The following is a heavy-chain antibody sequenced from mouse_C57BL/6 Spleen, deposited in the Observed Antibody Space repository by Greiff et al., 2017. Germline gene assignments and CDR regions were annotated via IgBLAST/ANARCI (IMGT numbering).Heavy chain of an antibody. V-gene: IGHV1-55*01. Sequence: VQLQQPGAELVKPGASVKMSCKASGYTFTSYWITWVKPRPGQGLEWIGDIYPGSGSTNYNEKFKSKATLTVDTSSSTAYMQLSSLTSEDSAVYYCARQDSSGYGFAYWGQGTLVTVSA. D-gene: IGHD3-2*02. CDR3: ARQDSSGYGFAY. J-gene: IGHJ3*01. CDR2: IYPGSGST. CDR1: GYTFTSYW.